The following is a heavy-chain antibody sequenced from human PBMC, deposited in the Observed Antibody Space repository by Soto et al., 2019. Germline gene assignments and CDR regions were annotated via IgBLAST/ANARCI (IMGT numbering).Heavy chain of an antibody. CDR2: IYYSGST. CDR1: GGSISSGDYY. V-gene: IGHV4-30-4*01. CDR3: ARDGIVVENDASDI. Sequence: SETLSLTCTVSGGSISSGDYYWSWIRQPPGKGLEWIGYIYYSGSTYYNPSLKSRVTISVDTSKNQFSLKLSSVTAADTAVYYCARDGIVVENDASDIWGQGTMVTVSS. D-gene: IGHD2-15*01. J-gene: IGHJ3*02.